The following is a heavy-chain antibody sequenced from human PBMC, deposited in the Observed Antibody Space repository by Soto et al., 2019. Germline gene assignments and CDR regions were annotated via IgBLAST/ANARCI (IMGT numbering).Heavy chain of an antibody. J-gene: IGHJ5*02. V-gene: IGHV6-1*01. CDR3: ARETYYDILTGYGNNWFDP. D-gene: IGHD3-9*01. CDR2: TYYRSKWYN. CDR1: GASVSSNSSA. Sequence: SQTLSLTCAISGASVSSNSSAWNWIRQSPSRGLEWLGRTYYRSKWYNDYAVSVKSRITINPDTSKNQFSLQLNSVTPEDTAVYYCARETYYDILTGYGNNWFDPWGQGTLVTVSS.